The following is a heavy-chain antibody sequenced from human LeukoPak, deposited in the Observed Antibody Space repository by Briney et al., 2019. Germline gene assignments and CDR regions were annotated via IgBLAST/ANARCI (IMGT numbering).Heavy chain of an antibody. Sequence: SETLSLTCTVSGGSISNSSYYWGWIRQPPGKGLEWIGNIYYTGSTYYNPSLKGRVTISVDTSKNQFSLKLSSMTAADTAVYYCARLIRVGAADYWGQGTLVTVSS. CDR3: ARLIRVGAADY. V-gene: IGHV4-39*01. J-gene: IGHJ4*02. D-gene: IGHD1-26*01. CDR1: GGSISNSSYY. CDR2: IYYTGST.